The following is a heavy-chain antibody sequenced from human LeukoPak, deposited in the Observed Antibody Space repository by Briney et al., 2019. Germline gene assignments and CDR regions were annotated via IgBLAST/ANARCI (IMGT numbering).Heavy chain of an antibody. D-gene: IGHD1-26*01. V-gene: IGHV4-61*02. Sequence: SDTLSLTCTVSGGSIGSGNYYWTWIRQPAGKGLEWIGSFFATGSSSSSHNPSLSGRASISVDTSKNQFSLELKSVTAADSAVYFCARGIVSPRFYDYMDVWGKGTTVIVSS. CDR1: GGSIGSGNYY. CDR3: ARGIVSPRFYDYMDV. J-gene: IGHJ6*03. CDR2: FFATGSS.